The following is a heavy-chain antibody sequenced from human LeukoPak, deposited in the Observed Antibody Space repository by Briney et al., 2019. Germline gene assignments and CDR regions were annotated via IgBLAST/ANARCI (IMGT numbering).Heavy chain of an antibody. CDR2: IYYSGST. D-gene: IGHD1-1*01. Sequence: SETLSLTCTVSGGSISSYYWSWIRQPPGKGLQWIGYIYYSGSTNYNPSLKSRSTISVDTSKNQFSLKLSSVTAADTAVSYCARGNDVFNYWGQGTLVTVSS. J-gene: IGHJ4*02. CDR3: ARGNDVFNY. CDR1: GGSISSYY. V-gene: IGHV4-59*01.